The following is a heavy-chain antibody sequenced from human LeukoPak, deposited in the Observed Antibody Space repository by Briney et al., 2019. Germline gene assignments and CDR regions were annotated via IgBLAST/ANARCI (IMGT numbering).Heavy chain of an antibody. D-gene: IGHD5-18*01. Sequence: SVKVSCKASGGTFISYAISWVRQAPGQGLEWMGGIIPIFGTANYAQKFQGRATITADESTSTAYMELSSLRSEDTAVYYCARARDWAGYSYGFYYWGQGTLVTVSS. CDR1: GGTFISYA. CDR2: IIPIFGTA. J-gene: IGHJ4*02. V-gene: IGHV1-69*01. CDR3: ARARDWAGYSYGFYY.